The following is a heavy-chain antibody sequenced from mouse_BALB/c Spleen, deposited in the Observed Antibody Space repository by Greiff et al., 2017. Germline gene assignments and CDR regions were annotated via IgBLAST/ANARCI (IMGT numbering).Heavy chain of an antibody. CDR3: ARGSYFDY. CDR1: GFTFSSYA. V-gene: IGHV5-9-3*01. Sequence: EVQRVESGGGLVKPGGSLKLSCAASGFTFSSYAMSWVRQTPEKRLEWVATISSGGSYTYYPDSVKGRFTISRDNAKNTLYLQMSSLRSEDTAMYYCARGSYFDYGGQGTTLTVSS. CDR2: ISSGGSYT. J-gene: IGHJ2*01.